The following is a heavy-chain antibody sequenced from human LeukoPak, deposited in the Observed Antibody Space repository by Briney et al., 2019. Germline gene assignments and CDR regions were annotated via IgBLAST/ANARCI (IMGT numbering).Heavy chain of an antibody. J-gene: IGHJ4*02. D-gene: IGHD3-10*01. CDR3: ARAKPKNMVRGLIMRRESRYYFDY. Sequence: LTGGSLRLSCAASGFTVSSNYMSWVRQAPGKGLEWVSVIYSGGSIYYADSVKGRFTISRDNSKSTLYIQMNSLRAEDTAVYYRARAKPKNMVRGLIMRRESRYYFDYWGQGTLVTVSS. CDR2: IYSGGSI. V-gene: IGHV3-53*01. CDR1: GFTVSSNY.